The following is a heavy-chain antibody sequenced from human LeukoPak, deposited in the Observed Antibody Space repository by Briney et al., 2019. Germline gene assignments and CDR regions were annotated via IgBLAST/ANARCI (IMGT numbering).Heavy chain of an antibody. CDR3: ARGDYARFDY. J-gene: IGHJ4*02. CDR1: RFTFSNYW. D-gene: IGHD4-17*01. V-gene: IGHV3-7*03. Sequence: GGSLRLSCVASRFTFSNYWMSWVRQAPGKGLEWVANINQDGSKKPYADSMKGRFTISRHNSKNTLYLQMNSLRAEDTAVYYCARGDYARFDYWGQGTLITVSS. CDR2: INQDGSKK.